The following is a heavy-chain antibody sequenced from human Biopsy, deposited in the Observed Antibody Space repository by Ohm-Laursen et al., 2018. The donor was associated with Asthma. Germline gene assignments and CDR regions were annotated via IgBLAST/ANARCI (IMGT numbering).Heavy chain of an antibody. CDR3: AKNSRRGSHDPFDI. V-gene: IGHV3-21*04. Sequence: SLRLSCTASGFDFSDYTMNWVRQAPGKGLEWVSSISSLSRYKYYSDSLRGRVTISRDNAKSSLHLQMNSLRDGDTAVYFCAKNSRRGSHDPFDIWGQGTMVTVSS. CDR1: GFDFSDYT. D-gene: IGHD1-26*01. CDR2: ISSLSRYK. J-gene: IGHJ3*02.